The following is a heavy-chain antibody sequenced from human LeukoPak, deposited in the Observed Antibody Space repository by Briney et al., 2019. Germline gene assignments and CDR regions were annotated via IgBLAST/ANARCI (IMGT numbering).Heavy chain of an antibody. CDR3: ARDHGRDAVDVRVDY. D-gene: IGHD6-19*01. Sequence: GGSLILSCAASGFSFSSYSINWVRQAPGKGLEWVSSISSSSSYIYYADSVEGRFTISRDNAKNSLYLQMNSLRAEDTAVYYCARDHGRDAVDVRVDYWGQGTLVTVSS. CDR1: GFSFSSYS. V-gene: IGHV3-21*01. J-gene: IGHJ4*02. CDR2: ISSSSSYI.